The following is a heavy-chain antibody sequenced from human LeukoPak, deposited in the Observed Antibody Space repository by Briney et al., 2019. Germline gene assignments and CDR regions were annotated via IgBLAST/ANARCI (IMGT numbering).Heavy chain of an antibody. D-gene: IGHD5-24*01. J-gene: IGHJ4*02. V-gene: IGHV4-59*01. Sequence: SETLSLTCTVSGGSISSYYWSWLRQPPGKGLEWLGYIYYSGSTNYNPSLKSRVTISVDTSKNQFSLKLSSVTAADTAVYYCARGEVATITPYFDYWGQGTLVTVSS. CDR2: IYYSGST. CDR3: ARGEVATITPYFDY. CDR1: GGSISSYY.